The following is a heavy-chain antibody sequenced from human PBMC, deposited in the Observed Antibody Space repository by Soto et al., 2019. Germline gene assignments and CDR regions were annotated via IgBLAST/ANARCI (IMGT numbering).Heavy chain of an antibody. V-gene: IGHV3-23*01. CDR2: ISGSGGST. CDR3: AISNWGYYFDY. J-gene: IGHJ4*02. Sequence: LRLSCAASGFTFSSYAMSWVRQAPGQGLEWVSAISGSGGSTYYADSVKGRFTISRDNSKNTRYLQMNSLRAEDTAVYYCAISNWGYYFDYWGQGTMVTVSS. D-gene: IGHD7-27*01. CDR1: GFTFSSYA.